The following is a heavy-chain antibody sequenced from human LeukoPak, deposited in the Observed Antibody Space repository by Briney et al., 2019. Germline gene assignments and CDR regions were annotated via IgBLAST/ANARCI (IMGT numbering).Heavy chain of an antibody. J-gene: IGHJ4*02. CDR3: ARAPYVVVVVATAGHFDY. Sequence: SETLSLTCTVSGGSISSYYWGWIRQPPGKGLEWIGSIYYSGSTYYNPSLKSRVTISVDTSKNQFSLKLSSVTAADTAVYYCARAPYVVVVVATAGHFDYWGQGTLVTVSS. D-gene: IGHD2-15*01. V-gene: IGHV4-39*01. CDR1: GGSISSYY. CDR2: IYYSGST.